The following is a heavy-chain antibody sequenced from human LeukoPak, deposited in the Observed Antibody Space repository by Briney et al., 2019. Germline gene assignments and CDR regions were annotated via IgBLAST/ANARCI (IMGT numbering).Heavy chain of an antibody. V-gene: IGHV4-39*01. CDR1: GASISRSDYF. Sequence: EPLSLTWTVSGASISRSDYFWGWIRQPPGKGLEWIGSIYYSGSTYYSPSLKGRVTISVDTSKNQFSLKLNSVTAADTAVYYCARSSEYGDPFNYWGQGTLVTVSS. CDR3: ARSSEYGDPFNY. J-gene: IGHJ4*02. D-gene: IGHD4-17*01. CDR2: IYYSGST.